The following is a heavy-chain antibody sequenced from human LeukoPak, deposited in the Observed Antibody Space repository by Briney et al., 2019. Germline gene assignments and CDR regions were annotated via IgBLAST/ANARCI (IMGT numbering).Heavy chain of an antibody. CDR2: ISYSGST. CDR1: GGSISSYY. Sequence: PSETLSLTCTVSGGSISSYYWSWIRQPPGKGLEWIGYISYSGSTNYNPSLKSRVTISVDTSENQFSLKLTFVTAADTAVYYCARHSICFDPWGQGTLVTVSS. V-gene: IGHV4-59*08. CDR3: ARHSICFDP. J-gene: IGHJ5*02.